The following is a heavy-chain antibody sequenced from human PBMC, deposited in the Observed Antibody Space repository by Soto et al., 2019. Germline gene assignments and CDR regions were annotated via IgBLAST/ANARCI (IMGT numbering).Heavy chain of an antibody. CDR3: ARERRSQNPHGSGSYGVPRQPRAVYYYYYMDV. Sequence: PGGSLRLSCAASGFTFSSYGMHWVRQAPGKGLEWVAVIWYDGSNKYYADSVKGRFTISRDNSKNTLYLQMNSLRAEDTAVYYCARERRSQNPHGSGSYGVPRQPRAVYYYYYMDVWGKGTTVTVSS. CDR1: GFTFSSYG. V-gene: IGHV3-33*01. CDR2: IWYDGSNK. J-gene: IGHJ6*03. D-gene: IGHD3-10*01.